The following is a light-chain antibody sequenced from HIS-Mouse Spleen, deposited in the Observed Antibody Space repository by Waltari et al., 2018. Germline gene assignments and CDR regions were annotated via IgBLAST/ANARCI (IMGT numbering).Light chain of an antibody. Sequence: SYELTQPPSVSVSPGQTARITCSGDALQKKYAYWYQQKSGQAPMLVTYEDSKRPSGIPERFSGSSSGTMATLTISGAQVEDEADYYCYSTDSSGNHRVFGGGTKLTVL. CDR2: EDS. CDR3: YSTDSSGNHRV. J-gene: IGLJ2*01. CDR1: ALQKKY. V-gene: IGLV3-10*01.